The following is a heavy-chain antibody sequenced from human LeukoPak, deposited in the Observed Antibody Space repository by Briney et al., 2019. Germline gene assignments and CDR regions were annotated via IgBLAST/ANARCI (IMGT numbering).Heavy chain of an antibody. Sequence: PSETLSLTCTVSGGSISSYYWSWIRQPPGKGLEWIGYIYYSGSTNYNPSLKSRVTISVDTSKNQFSLKLSSVTAADTAVYYCARDLAAAGTVTEFDYWGQGTLVTVSS. D-gene: IGHD6-13*01. J-gene: IGHJ4*02. CDR2: IYYSGST. CDR3: ARDLAAAGTVTEFDY. V-gene: IGHV4-59*01. CDR1: GGSISSYY.